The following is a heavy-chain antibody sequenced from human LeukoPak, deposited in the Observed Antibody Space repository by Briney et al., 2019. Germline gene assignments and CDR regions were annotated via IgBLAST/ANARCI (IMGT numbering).Heavy chain of an antibody. CDR3: ANAYGDYRYYFDS. D-gene: IGHD4-17*01. CDR2: IYYSGST. Sequence: SETLSLTRTVSGGSISSRSYYWGWIRQPPGKGLEWIGSIYYSGSTYYNASRKSRVPISVDTSNNQFSLTLSSVTAADTAVYYCANAYGDYRYYFDSWGQGTLVTVSS. J-gene: IGHJ4*02. V-gene: IGHV4-39*01. CDR1: GGSISSRSYY.